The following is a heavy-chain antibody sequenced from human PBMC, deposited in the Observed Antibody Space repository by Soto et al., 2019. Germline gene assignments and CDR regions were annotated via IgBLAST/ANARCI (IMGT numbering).Heavy chain of an antibody. CDR1: GGSLSIGNYY. D-gene: IGHD2-2*01. CDR3: ARYCSSTSCLNFDY. Sequence: PSETLSLTCSVSGGSLSIGNYYWSWVRQPPGQGPEWIGYIDYSGNTFYNPSLKSRLTILVDTPKKQFSLKLTSVTPADTAVYYCARYCSSTSCLNFDYWGQGILVTVSS. V-gene: IGHV4-30-4*01. CDR2: IDYSGNT. J-gene: IGHJ4*02.